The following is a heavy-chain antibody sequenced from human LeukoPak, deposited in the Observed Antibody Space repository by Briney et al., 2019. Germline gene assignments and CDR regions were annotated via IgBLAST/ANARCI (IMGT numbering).Heavy chain of an antibody. CDR2: LIPILGLA. CDR3: ASLIQGIAAAGTIFAY. D-gene: IGHD6-13*01. V-gene: IGHV1-69*02. J-gene: IGHJ4*02. Sequence: ASVNVSCKPSARTFSTYTISWVRQAPGQGLEWMGRLIPILGLANYAQKFQGRVTITADKSTSTAYMELSSLRSEDTAVYYCASLIQGIAAAGTIFAYCGQGTLVTVSS. CDR1: ARTFSTYT.